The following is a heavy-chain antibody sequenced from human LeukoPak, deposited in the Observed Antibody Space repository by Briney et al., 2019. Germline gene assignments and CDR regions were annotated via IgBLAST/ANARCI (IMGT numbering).Heavy chain of an antibody. CDR1: GGTFSSYA. V-gene: IGHV1-69*13. Sequence: SVKVSCKASGGTFSSYAISWVRQAPGQGLEWMGGIIPIFGTANYAQKFQGRVTITSDESASTAYMELSSLRSEDTAVYYCARSVVVVPAATGAEYFQHWGQGTLVTVSS. CDR2: IIPIFGTA. CDR3: ARSVVVVPAATGAEYFQH. D-gene: IGHD2-2*01. J-gene: IGHJ1*01.